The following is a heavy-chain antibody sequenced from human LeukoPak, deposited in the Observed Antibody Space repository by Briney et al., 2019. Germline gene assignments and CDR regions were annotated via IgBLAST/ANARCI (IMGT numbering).Heavy chain of an antibody. CDR1: GFIFSNYA. V-gene: IGHV3-64D*06. J-gene: IGHJ4*02. CDR2: ISSNGGST. D-gene: IGHD6-19*01. CDR3: VKGKGIAVTSLDY. Sequence: GGSLRLSCSASGFIFSNYAVRWVRQAPGKGLEYVSAISSNGGSTYYADSVKGRFTISRDNSKNTLYLQMSSLRAEDTAVYYCVKGKGIAVTSLDYWGQGTLVTVSS.